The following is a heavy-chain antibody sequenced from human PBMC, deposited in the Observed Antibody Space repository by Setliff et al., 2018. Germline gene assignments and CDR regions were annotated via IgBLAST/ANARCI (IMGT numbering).Heavy chain of an antibody. J-gene: IGHJ6*02. CDR1: GFTFSSDP. D-gene: IGHD3-22*01. V-gene: IGHV3-11*04. CDR2: ISSSGSTI. CDR3: ARAYDSSGYYDYYYGMDV. Sequence: GGSLRLSCAASGFTFSSDPMSWIRQAPGKGLEWVSYISSSGSTIYYADSVKGRFTISRDNAKNSLYLQMNSLRAEDTAVYYCARAYDSSGYYDYYYGMDVWGQGTTVTVSS.